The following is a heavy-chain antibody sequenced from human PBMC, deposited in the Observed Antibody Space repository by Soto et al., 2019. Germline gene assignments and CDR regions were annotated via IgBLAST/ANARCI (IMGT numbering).Heavy chain of an antibody. CDR2: INHSGRT. Sequence: SETLSLTCVVYGGSFSGYYWSWIRQPPGKGLEWIGEINHSGRTNYNPSLKSRVTMSVNTSKNQFSLNLGSVTAADTAVYYCARPYCDDCSGSFDSWGQGTLVTVSS. CDR3: ARPYCDDCSGSFDS. V-gene: IGHV4-34*01. CDR1: GGSFSGYY. D-gene: IGHD3-22*01. J-gene: IGHJ4*02.